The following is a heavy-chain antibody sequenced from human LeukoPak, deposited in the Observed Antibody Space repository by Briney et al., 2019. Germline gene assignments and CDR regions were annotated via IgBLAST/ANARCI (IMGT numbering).Heavy chain of an antibody. V-gene: IGHV3-33*01. J-gene: IGHJ6*02. CDR2: IWYDGSNK. CDR1: GFTFSSYG. CDR3: ARDRGYYDSSGYTSYYYYGMDV. Sequence: GGSLRLSCAASGFTFSSYGMHWVRQAPGKGLEWVAVIWYDGSNKYYADSVKGRFTISRDNSKNTLYLQMNSLRAEDTAVYYCARDRGYYDSSGYTSYYYYGMDVWGQGTTVTVSS. D-gene: IGHD3-22*01.